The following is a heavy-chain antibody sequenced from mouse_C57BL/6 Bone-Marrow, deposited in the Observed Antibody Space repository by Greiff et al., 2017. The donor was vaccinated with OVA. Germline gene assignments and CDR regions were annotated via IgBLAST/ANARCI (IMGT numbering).Heavy chain of an antibody. J-gene: IGHJ1*03. CDR2: ISNLAYSI. D-gene: IGHD4-1*01. CDR1: GFTFSDYG. CDR3: ARHGVTGRRYWYFDV. V-gene: IGHV5-15*01. Sequence: DVKLVESGGGLVQPGGSLKLSCAASGFTFSDYGMAWVRQAPRKGPEWVAFISNLAYSIYYADTVTGRFTISRENAKNTLYLEMSSLRSEDTAMYYCARHGVTGRRYWYFDVWGTGTTVTVSS.